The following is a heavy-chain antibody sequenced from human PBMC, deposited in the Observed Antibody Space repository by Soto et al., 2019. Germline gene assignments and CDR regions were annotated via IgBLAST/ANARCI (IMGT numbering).Heavy chain of an antibody. CDR2: INHSGST. V-gene: IGHV4-34*01. J-gene: IGHJ6*02. CDR1: GGSFSGYY. Sequence: SETLSLTCAVYGGSFSGYYWSWIRQPPGKGLEWIGEINHSGSTNYNPSLKSRVTISVDTSKNQFSLKLSSVTAADTAVYYCARVPLSIVGATTYYYYYGMDVWGQGTTVTVSS. CDR3: ARVPLSIVGATTYYYYYGMDV. D-gene: IGHD1-26*01.